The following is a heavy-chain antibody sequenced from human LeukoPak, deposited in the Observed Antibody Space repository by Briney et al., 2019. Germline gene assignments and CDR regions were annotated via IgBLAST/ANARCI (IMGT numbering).Heavy chain of an antibody. CDR2: ISYDGSNK. CDR3: ARPQGIAVAGMGY. V-gene: IGHV3-30-3*01. J-gene: IGHJ4*02. Sequence: GGSLRLSCAASGFTFSSYAMHWVRQAPGKGLEWVAVISYDGSNKYYADSVKGRFTISRDNSKNTLYLQMNSLRAEDTAVYYCARPQGIAVAGMGYWGQGTLVTVSS. CDR1: GFTFSSYA. D-gene: IGHD6-19*01.